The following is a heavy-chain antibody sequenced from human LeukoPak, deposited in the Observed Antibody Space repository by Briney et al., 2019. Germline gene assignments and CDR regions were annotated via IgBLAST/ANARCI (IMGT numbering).Heavy chain of an antibody. CDR2: IDQDERTI. CDR3: ARVKEASAFDI. J-gene: IGHJ3*02. Sequence: GGSLRLSCTTSGFFFSTYWMNWVRQAPGKGLEWVASIDQDERTIRYVDSVKGRFTISRDNAKNSLYLQMNSLRAEDTAVYYCARVKEASAFDIWGQGTMVTVSS. D-gene: IGHD5-12*01. V-gene: IGHV3-7*01. CDR1: GFFFSTYW.